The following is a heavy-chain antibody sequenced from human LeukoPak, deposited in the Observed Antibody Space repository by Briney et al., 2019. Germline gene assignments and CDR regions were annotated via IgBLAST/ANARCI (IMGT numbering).Heavy chain of an antibody. V-gene: IGHV4-59*01. J-gene: IGHJ4*02. CDR1: GGSISNYY. CDR2: IYYSGST. Sequence: SETLSLTCTVSGGSISNYYWSWIRQPPGKGLEWIGYIYYSGSTNYNPSLKSRVTISVDTSKNQFSLKLSSVTAADTAVYYCARAVVASRLSLYYFDYWGQGTLVTVSS. CDR3: ARAVVASRLSLYYFDY. D-gene: IGHD2-15*01.